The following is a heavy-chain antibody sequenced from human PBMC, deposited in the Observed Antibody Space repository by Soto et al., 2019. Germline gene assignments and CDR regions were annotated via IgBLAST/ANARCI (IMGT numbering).Heavy chain of an antibody. V-gene: IGHV2-5*01. Sequence: SGPTLVNPTQTLTLTCTFSGFSLSTSGVGVGWIRQPPGKALEWLALIYWNDDKRYSPSLKSRLTITKDTSKNQVVLTMTNMDPVDTATYYCEHDEIGYCSRTSCPRGAKWFDPWCQGTLVTVFS. J-gene: IGHJ5*02. CDR1: GFSLSTSGVG. CDR3: EHDEIGYCSRTSCPRGAKWFDP. CDR2: IYWNDDK. D-gene: IGHD2-2*01.